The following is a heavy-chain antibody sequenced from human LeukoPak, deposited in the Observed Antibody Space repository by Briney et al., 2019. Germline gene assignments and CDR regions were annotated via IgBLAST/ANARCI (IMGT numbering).Heavy chain of an antibody. CDR3: AKGHNEDGTGFDL. J-gene: IGHJ4*02. D-gene: IGHD1-1*01. V-gene: IGHV3-23*01. CDR2: ISGGGIRT. CDR1: EFTFSSYA. Sequence: GGSLRLSCAASEFTFSSYAMQWVRQAPGKGLEWVSGISGGGIRTYYADSVKGRFTISRDNSKNTLYVQMNSLRAEDTAVYYCAKGHNEDGTGFDLWGQGTLVTVSS.